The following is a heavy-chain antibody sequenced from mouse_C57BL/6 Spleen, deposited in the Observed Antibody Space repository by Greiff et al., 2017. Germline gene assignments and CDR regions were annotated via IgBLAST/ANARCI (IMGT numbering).Heavy chain of an antibody. J-gene: IGHJ3*01. Sequence: LVESGPELVKPGASVKISCKASGYAFSSSWMNWVKQRPGKGLEWIGRIYPGDGDTNYNGKFKGKATLTADKSSSTAYMQLSSLTSEDSAVYFCAREGDYYGSRGAWFAYWGQGTLVTVSA. V-gene: IGHV1-82*01. CDR3: AREGDYYGSRGAWFAY. CDR1: GYAFSSSW. CDR2: IYPGDGDT. D-gene: IGHD1-1*01.